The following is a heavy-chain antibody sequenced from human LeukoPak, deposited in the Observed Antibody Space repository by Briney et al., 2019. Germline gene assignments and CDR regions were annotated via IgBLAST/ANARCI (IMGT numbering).Heavy chain of an antibody. Sequence: SETLSLTCAVYGGSFSSYYWSWIRQPPGKGLEWIGYIYYSGSTNYNPSLKSRVTISVDTSKNQFSLKLSSVTAADTAVYYCARLGHSAVQYYFDYWGQGTLVTVSS. J-gene: IGHJ4*02. CDR2: IYYSGST. CDR1: GGSFSSYY. V-gene: IGHV4-59*08. D-gene: IGHD3-10*01. CDR3: ARLGHSAVQYYFDY.